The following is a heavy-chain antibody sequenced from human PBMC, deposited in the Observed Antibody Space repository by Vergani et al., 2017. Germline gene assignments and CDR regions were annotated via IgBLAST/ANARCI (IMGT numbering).Heavy chain of an antibody. D-gene: IGHD3-10*01. Sequence: QVQLVESAGGVVQPGGSLRLSCAASGFTFSNFGMHWIRQAPGKGLEWLAYIGKDGINTRYRDAVKGRFTVSRDNSKDILYLQMDSLRTQDTAVYYCAKAGSVTSGSLQYNFYMDVWGKGTTVTVS. J-gene: IGHJ6*03. CDR3: AKAGSVTSGSLQYNFYMDV. V-gene: IGHV3-30*02. CDR1: GFTFSNFG. CDR2: IGKDGINT.